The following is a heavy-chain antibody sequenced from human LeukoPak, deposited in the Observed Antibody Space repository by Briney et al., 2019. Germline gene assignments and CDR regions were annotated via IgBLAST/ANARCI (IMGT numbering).Heavy chain of an antibody. J-gene: IGHJ5*02. CDR2: IYPGDSDT. Sequence: GEPLEISCKGSRYSFTSYWIGWVRQTPGKGLEFNGIIYPGDSDTRYSPSFQGQVTISADKSISTAYLQWSSLKASDTDMYYCASTERYCSGGSCYSWFDPWGQGTLVTVSS. CDR1: RYSFTSYW. D-gene: IGHD2-15*01. CDR3: ASTERYCSGGSCYSWFDP. V-gene: IGHV5-51*01.